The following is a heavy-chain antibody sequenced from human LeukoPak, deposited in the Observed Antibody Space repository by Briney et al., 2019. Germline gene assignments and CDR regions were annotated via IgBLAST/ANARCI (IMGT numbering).Heavy chain of an antibody. J-gene: IGHJ6*03. V-gene: IGHV3-48*01. CDR1: GFTFSTYS. D-gene: IGHD3-10*01. CDR2: ISSSSNTI. Sequence: GGSLRLSCVASGFTFSTYSMNWVRQAPGKGLEWVSYISSSSNTIYYADSVKGRFTISRDNAKSSLYLQMNSLRAEDTAVYYCASRSSYYYYYMDVWGKGTTVTVSS. CDR3: ASRSSYYYYYMDV.